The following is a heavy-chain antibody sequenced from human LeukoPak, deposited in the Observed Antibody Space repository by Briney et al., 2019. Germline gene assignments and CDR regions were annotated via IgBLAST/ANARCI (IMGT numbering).Heavy chain of an antibody. Sequence: PGRSLRLSCAASGFTFSSYAMHWVRQAPGKGLEWVAFISYDGSNKYYADSVKGRFTISRDNSKNTLYLQMNSLRAEDTAVYYCARDRLQFGVIDAFDIWGQGTMVTVSS. CDR1: GFTFSSYA. CDR3: ARDRLQFGVIDAFDI. D-gene: IGHD4-11*01. CDR2: ISYDGSNK. J-gene: IGHJ3*02. V-gene: IGHV3-30-3*01.